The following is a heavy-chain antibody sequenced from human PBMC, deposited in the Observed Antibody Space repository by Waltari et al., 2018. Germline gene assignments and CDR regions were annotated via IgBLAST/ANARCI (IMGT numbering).Heavy chain of an antibody. J-gene: IGHJ3*01. Sequence: QVQLVESGGGVVQPGGSLRLSCAASGFTFSSYGMHGVRQAPGKGLEWVAFIEYNGNNKYYSDSAKGRFTISRDSSKNTLYLQMNSLRVEDTALYYCAKVETSVTTYDGFDVWGQGTMVTVSS. CDR2: IEYNGNNK. V-gene: IGHV3-30*02. CDR1: GFTFSSYG. CDR3: AKVETSVTTYDGFDV. D-gene: IGHD4-17*01.